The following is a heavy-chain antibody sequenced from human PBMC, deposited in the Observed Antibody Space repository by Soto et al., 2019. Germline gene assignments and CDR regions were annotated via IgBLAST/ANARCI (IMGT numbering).Heavy chain of an antibody. D-gene: IGHD7-27*01. J-gene: IGHJ4*02. CDR1: GFSLSTSGVG. V-gene: IGHV2-5*02. CDR3: AHKGCGHWGFEY. Sequence: QITLKESGPTLVKPTQTLTLTCTFSGFSLSTSGVGVGWIRQPPGKALEWLALIYWDDDKRYSPSLKSRLTITKDTSKTQLVLTMTNIDPVDAATYYGAHKGCGHWGFEYWGQRTLVAVTS. CDR2: IYWDDDK.